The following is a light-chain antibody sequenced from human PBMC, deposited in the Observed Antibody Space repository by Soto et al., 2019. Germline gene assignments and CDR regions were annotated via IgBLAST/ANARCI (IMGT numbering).Light chain of an antibody. CDR1: SSDIGYYDY. CDR2: EVN. Sequence: SALTQPASASGSPGQSITISCTGTSSDIGYYDYVSWYQHHSGKAPKLIIYEVNNRPSGVSNRFSGSKSVNTASLTISGLQAEDEADYYCSSHSSSSAYYVFGTGTKVTVL. CDR3: SSHSSSSAYYV. J-gene: IGLJ1*01. V-gene: IGLV2-14*01.